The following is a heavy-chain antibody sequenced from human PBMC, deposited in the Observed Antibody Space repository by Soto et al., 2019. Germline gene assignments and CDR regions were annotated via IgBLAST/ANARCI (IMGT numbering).Heavy chain of an antibody. Sequence: NPSETLSLTCTVSGGSISSSSYYWGWIRQPPGKGLEWIGSIYYSGSTYYNPSLKSRVTISVDTSKNQFSLKLSSVTAADTAVYYCARQGRPPPYYYYYGMDVWGQGTTVTVSS. CDR3: ARQGRPPPYYYYYGMDV. CDR2: IYYSGST. V-gene: IGHV4-39*01. CDR1: GGSISSSSYY. J-gene: IGHJ6*02.